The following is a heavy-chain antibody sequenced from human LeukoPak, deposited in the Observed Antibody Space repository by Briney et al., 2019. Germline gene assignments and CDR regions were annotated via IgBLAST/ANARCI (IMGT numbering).Heavy chain of an antibody. Sequence: GGSLRLSCAASGFTFSSYEMNWVRQAPGKGLEWVALISYDGSNKYYADSVKGRFTISRDNSKNTLYLQMNSLRTEDTAVYYCARGQRAHVEWSNYMDVWGKGTTVIVSS. J-gene: IGHJ6*03. CDR1: GFTFSSYE. V-gene: IGHV3-30*04. CDR2: ISYDGSNK. D-gene: IGHD3-3*01. CDR3: ARGQRAHVEWSNYMDV.